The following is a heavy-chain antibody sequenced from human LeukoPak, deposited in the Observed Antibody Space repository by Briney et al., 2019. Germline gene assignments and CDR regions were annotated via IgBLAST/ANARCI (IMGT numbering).Heavy chain of an antibody. Sequence: GGSLRLSCAASGFTSSTYGMHWVRQAPGKGLEWVAFIRYDGSHKYYTDSVKGRFTISRDNAKNSLYLQMNSLRAEDTALYYCARGGSYGGYHSYWGQGTLVTVPS. J-gene: IGHJ4*02. D-gene: IGHD4-23*01. CDR1: GFTSSTYG. CDR2: IRYDGSHK. CDR3: ARGGSYGGYHSY. V-gene: IGHV3-30*02.